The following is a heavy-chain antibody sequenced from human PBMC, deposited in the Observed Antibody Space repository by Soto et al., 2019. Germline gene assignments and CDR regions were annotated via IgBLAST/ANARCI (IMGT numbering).Heavy chain of an antibody. V-gene: IGHV3-30-3*01. CDR1: GFTFSSYA. CDR2: ISYDGSNK. J-gene: IGHJ4*02. CDR3: ARDPGSGWPPFYY. Sequence: PGGSLRLSCAASGFTFSSYAMHWVRQAPGKGLEWVAVISYDGSNKYYADSVKGRFTISRDNSKNTLYLQMNSLRAEDTAVYYCARDPGSGWPPFYYWGQGTVVPVSS. D-gene: IGHD6-19*01.